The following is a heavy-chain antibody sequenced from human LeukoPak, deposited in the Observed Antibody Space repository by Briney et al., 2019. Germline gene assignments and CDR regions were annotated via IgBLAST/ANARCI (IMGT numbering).Heavy chain of an antibody. CDR3: ARATDLDIAVAGTGDFDY. V-gene: IGHV3-30*02. J-gene: IGHJ4*02. D-gene: IGHD6-19*01. CDR1: GFTFSSYG. CDR2: IRYDGSNK. Sequence: GGSLRLSCAASGFTFSSYGMHWVRQAPGKGLEWVAFIRYDGSNKYYADSVKGRFTISRDNAKNSLYLQMNSLRAEDTAVYYCARATDLDIAVAGTGDFDYWGQGTLVTVSS.